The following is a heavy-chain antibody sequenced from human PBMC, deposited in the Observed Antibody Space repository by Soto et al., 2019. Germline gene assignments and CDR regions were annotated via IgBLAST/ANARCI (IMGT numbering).Heavy chain of an antibody. Sequence: GGSLRLCCAASGFTFSSYAMSWVRQAPGKGLEWVSAISGSGGSTYYADSVKGRFTISRDNSKNTLYLQMNSLRAEDTAVYYCANYYDSSGPSDNFDYWGQGTLVTVSS. CDR2: ISGSGGST. CDR1: GFTFSSYA. D-gene: IGHD3-22*01. CDR3: ANYYDSSGPSDNFDY. V-gene: IGHV3-23*01. J-gene: IGHJ4*02.